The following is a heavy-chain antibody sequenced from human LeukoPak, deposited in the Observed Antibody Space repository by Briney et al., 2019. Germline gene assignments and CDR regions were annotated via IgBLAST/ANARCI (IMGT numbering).Heavy chain of an antibody. CDR3: AKGKNQITMIVLAEPVTQGGMDV. Sequence: PGGSLRLSCAASGFTFSSYGMHWVRQAPGKGLEWVAVIWYDGSNKYYADSVKGRFTISRDNSKNTLYLQMNTLRAEDTAVYYYAKGKNQITMIVLAEPVTQGGMDVWGQGTTVTVSS. CDR2: IWYDGSNK. D-gene: IGHD3-22*01. V-gene: IGHV3-33*06. J-gene: IGHJ6*02. CDR1: GFTFSSYG.